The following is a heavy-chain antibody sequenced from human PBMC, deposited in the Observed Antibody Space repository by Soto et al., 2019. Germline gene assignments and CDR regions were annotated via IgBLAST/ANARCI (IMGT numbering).Heavy chain of an antibody. CDR1: GFTFSTYG. CDR3: AREGLAALALDY. D-gene: IGHD6-6*01. J-gene: IGHJ4*02. CDR2: IWYDGSNK. V-gene: IGHV3-33*01. Sequence: QVLLVESGGGVVQPGRSLTLSCAASGFTFSTYGMHWVRQAPGKGLEWVAVIWYDGSNKYHADSVKGRFTISRDNSKNTLFLRMNNVRLEDTAVYFCAREGLAALALDYWGQGTLVTVS.